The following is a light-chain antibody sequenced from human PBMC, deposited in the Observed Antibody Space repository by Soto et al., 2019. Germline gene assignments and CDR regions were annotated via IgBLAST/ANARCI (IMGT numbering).Light chain of an antibody. CDR2: DAS. CDR1: QSVSRY. CDR3: QQRSNWIT. J-gene: IGKJ5*01. Sequence: EIVLTQSPGTLSLSPGERATLSCRASQSVSRYLAWYQQKPGQAPRLVIDDASYRATGIPARFSGSGSGTDFTLTISSLEPEDFAVYYGQQRSNWITFGQGTRLEIK. V-gene: IGKV3-11*01.